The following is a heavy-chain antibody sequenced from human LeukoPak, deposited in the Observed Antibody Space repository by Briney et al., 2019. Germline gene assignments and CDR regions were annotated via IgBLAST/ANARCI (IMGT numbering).Heavy chain of an antibody. CDR3: ARGPQSSGSSSVDY. CDR1: GGSISSYY. Sequence: TPSETLSLTCTVSGGSISSYYWTWIRQPAGKGLEWIGRIYSSGSTNYNPSLKSRVTMSVDTSKNQFSLRLSSVTAADAAVYYCARGPQSSGSSSVDYWGQGTLVTVSS. D-gene: IGHD1-26*01. J-gene: IGHJ4*02. V-gene: IGHV4-4*07. CDR2: IYSSGST.